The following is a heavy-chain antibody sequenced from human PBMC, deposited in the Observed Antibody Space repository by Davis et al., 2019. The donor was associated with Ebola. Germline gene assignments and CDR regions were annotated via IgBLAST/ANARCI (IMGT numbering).Heavy chain of an antibody. J-gene: IGHJ6*03. V-gene: IGHV3-23*01. CDR3: AKDSLSWYQLLYYYYYMDV. Sequence: GGSLRLSCAASGFTFSSYAMSWVRQAPGKGLEWVSAISGSGGSTYYADSVKGRFTISRDNSKNTLYLQMNSLRAEDTAVYYCAKDSLSWYQLLYYYYYMDVWGKGTTVTVSS. CDR1: GFTFSSYA. CDR2: ISGSGGST. D-gene: IGHD2-2*01.